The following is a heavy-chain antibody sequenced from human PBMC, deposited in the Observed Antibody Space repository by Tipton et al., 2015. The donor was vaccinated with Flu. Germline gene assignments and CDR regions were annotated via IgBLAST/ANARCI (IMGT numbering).Heavy chain of an antibody. Sequence: TLSLTCIVSGDSITSSSYYWGWIRQPPGKGLEWIGNIYYRGDTYYSSSLKSRVTMSLDTSNNQFSLSLISVTAADTAVYYCAKVLFGWVESWAQGTLVTVSS. CDR2: IYYRGDT. V-gene: IGHV4-39*07. J-gene: IGHJ5*01. D-gene: IGHD3-16*01. CDR3: AKVLFGWVES. CDR1: GDSITSSSYY.